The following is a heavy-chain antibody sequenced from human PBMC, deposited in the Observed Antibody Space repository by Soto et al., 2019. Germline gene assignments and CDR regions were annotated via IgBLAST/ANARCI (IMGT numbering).Heavy chain of an antibody. CDR2: IYHSGNT. J-gene: IGHJ4*02. Sequence: QVQLRESGPGLVKPSGTLSLTCAVSGGSISSDNWWGWVRHPPEKGLEWIGQIYHSGNTNYHPSLRGRVPLSIDKSKNQFSLKLSSVTAADTAVYYCARVADFWSVAELDYWGQGTLVTVSS. V-gene: IGHV4-4*02. CDR1: GGSISSDNW. D-gene: IGHD3-3*01. CDR3: ARVADFWSVAELDY.